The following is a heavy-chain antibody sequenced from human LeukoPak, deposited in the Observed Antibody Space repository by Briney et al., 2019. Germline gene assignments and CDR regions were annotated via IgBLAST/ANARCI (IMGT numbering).Heavy chain of an antibody. Sequence: GGPLTLPCAPSGFPFSSYRMHWPPHAPGKALERVSSISSGSSYICYADSVKGRFTISRDNAKNSLYLQMHSLRAEDTAVYYCTRGEGGVETPVYYFDFWGQGSLVTVSS. D-gene: IGHD3-16*01. CDR1: GFPFSSYR. J-gene: IGHJ4*02. V-gene: IGHV3-21*01. CDR3: TRGEGGVETPVYYFDF. CDR2: ISSGSSYI.